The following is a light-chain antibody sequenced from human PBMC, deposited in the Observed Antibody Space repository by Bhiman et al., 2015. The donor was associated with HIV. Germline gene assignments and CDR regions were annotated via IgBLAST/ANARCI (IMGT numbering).Light chain of an antibody. Sequence: QSVLTQPPSVSGAPGQRITISCTGSSSNFGAGYDVHWYQQVPGTAPKLLIYETYKRPSGIPDRFSGSRSGTSATLGITGLQTGDEADYYCGTWDSSLSAVVFGGGTKLTVL. V-gene: IGLV1-51*02. J-gene: IGLJ2*01. CDR2: ETY. CDR3: GTWDSSLSAVV. CDR1: SSNFGAGYD.